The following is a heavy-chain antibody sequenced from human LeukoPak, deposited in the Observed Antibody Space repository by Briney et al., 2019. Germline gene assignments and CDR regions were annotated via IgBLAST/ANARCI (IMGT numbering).Heavy chain of an antibody. CDR3: VLRFLEWLSPYYYMDV. J-gene: IGHJ6*03. CDR1: GGSISSSSYY. Sequence: PSETLSLTCTVSGGSISSSSYYWGWIRQPPGKGLEWIGSVYYSGSTYYNPSLKSRVTISVDTSKNQFSLKLSSVTAADTAVYYCVLRFLEWLSPYYYMDVWGKGTTVTVSS. D-gene: IGHD3-3*01. V-gene: IGHV4-39*01. CDR2: VYYSGST.